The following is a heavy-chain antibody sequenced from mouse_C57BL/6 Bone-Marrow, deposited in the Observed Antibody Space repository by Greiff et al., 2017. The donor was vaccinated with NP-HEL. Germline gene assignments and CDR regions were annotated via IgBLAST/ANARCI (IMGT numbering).Heavy chain of an antibody. CDR1: GFSLTSYG. V-gene: IGHV2-2*01. CDR3: ARNYPPYYYGSSYGYFDY. Sequence: VQLQQSGPGLVQPSQSLSITCTVSGFSLTSYGVHWVRQSPGKGLEWLGVIWSGGSTDYNAAFISRLSISKDNSKSQVFCKMNSLQADDTAIYYCARNYPPYYYGSSYGYFDYWGQGTTLTVSS. J-gene: IGHJ2*01. CDR2: IWSGGST. D-gene: IGHD1-1*01.